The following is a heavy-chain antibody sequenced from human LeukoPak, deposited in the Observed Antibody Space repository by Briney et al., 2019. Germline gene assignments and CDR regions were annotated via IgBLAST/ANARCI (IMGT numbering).Heavy chain of an antibody. J-gene: IGHJ4*02. Sequence: PGGSLRLSCAASGFTFDDYAMHWVRQAPGKGLEWVSGINWNGGSTGYADSVKGRFTISRDNAKNSLYLQMNSLRAEDTALYYCARGGIAARPNYADYWGQGTLVTVSS. CDR1: GFTFDDYA. CDR2: INWNGGST. D-gene: IGHD6-6*01. V-gene: IGHV3-20*04. CDR3: ARGGIAARPNYADY.